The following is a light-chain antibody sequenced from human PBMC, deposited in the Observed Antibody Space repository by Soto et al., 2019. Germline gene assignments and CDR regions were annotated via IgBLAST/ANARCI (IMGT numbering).Light chain of an antibody. Sequence: EIVLTQSPGTLSLSPGERATLSCRASQSVSSSYLAWYQQKPGQAPRLLIYGATSRATGIPDRFSGSGSGTDIPLTISRLEPDDFAVYYCQQYGRWWTFGQGTKVEIK. V-gene: IGKV3-20*01. CDR1: QSVSSSY. CDR2: GAT. J-gene: IGKJ1*01. CDR3: QQYGRWWT.